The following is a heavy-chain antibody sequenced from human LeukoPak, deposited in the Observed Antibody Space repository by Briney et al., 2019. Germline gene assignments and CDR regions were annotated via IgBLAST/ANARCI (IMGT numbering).Heavy chain of an antibody. J-gene: IGHJ4*02. CDR2: ISGSGGST. D-gene: IGHD3-22*01. CDR1: GFIFSSYA. Sequence: GGSLRLSCAASGFIFSSYAMSWDRQAPGKGLEWVSAISGSGGSTYYADSVKGRFTISRDNSKNTLYLQMNSLRAEDTAVYYCAKGIRRSYDSPPAWGQGTPVTVSS. CDR3: AKGIRRSYDSPPA. V-gene: IGHV3-23*01.